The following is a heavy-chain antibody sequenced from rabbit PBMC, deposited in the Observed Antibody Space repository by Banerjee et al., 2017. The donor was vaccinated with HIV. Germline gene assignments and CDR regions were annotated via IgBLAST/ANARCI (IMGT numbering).Heavy chain of an antibody. J-gene: IGHJ4*01. V-gene: IGHV1S40*01. Sequence: QSLEESGGDLVKPGASLTLTCTASGFSFSNKYVMCWVRQAPGKGLEWIACIDVVKSGSTYYASWAKGRFTISKTSSTTVTLQMTSLTAADTATYFCARDLAGVIGWNFNLWGQGTLVTVS. CDR1: GFSFSNKYV. CDR3: ARDLAGVIGWNFNL. D-gene: IGHD4-1*01. CDR2: IDVVKSGST.